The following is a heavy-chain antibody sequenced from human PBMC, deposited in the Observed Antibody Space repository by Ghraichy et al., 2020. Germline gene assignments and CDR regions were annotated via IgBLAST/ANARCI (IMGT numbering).Heavy chain of an antibody. V-gene: IGHV4-59*03. CDR2: IYQSGHT. Sequence: SETLSLTCTVSDPSSTNYYSSWIRQPPGKGLEWIGYIYQSGHTNYNPSLQTRVTISLDTSKTQFSLTLTSVTAADTAVYYCATGTSHSSDFYYFGMDVWGQGTTVTVSS. J-gene: IGHJ6*02. CDR3: ATGTSHSSDFYYFGMDV. D-gene: IGHD1-14*01. CDR1: DPSSTNYY.